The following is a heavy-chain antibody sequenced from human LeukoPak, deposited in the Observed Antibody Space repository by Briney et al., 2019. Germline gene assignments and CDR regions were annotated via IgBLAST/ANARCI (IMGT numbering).Heavy chain of an antibody. J-gene: IGHJ3*02. V-gene: IGHV3-23*01. CDR3: AGSPTVDAAFDI. D-gene: IGHD4-23*01. CDR1: GFTFSSYA. Sequence: GGSLRLSCAASGFTFSSYAMRWVRQAPGKGLEWVSSISGSGGSTYYADSVRGRFTVSRDNSRNTLALQMNSLRAEDTAVYYCAGSPTVDAAFDIWGQGTMVTVSS. CDR2: ISGSGGST.